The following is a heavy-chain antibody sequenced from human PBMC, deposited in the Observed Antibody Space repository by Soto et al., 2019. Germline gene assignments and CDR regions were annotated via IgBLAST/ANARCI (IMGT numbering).Heavy chain of an antibody. CDR2: IWYDGSNK. D-gene: IGHD3-22*01. CDR3: ALIVDFAAFDI. CDR1: GFTFSSYG. V-gene: IGHV3-33*01. J-gene: IGHJ3*02. Sequence: GGSLRLSWAASGFTFSSYGMHWVRQAPGKGLEWVAVIWYDGSNKYYADSVKGRFTISRDNSKNTLYLQMNSLRAEDTAVYYCALIVDFAAFDIWGQGTMVTVSS.